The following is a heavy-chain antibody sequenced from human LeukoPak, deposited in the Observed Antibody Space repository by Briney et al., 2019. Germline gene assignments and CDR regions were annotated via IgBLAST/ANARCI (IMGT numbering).Heavy chain of an antibody. D-gene: IGHD3-10*01. J-gene: IGHJ5*02. CDR1: GGSISSYY. Sequence: SETLSLTCTVSGGSISSYYWSWIRQPPGKGLEWIGYIYYSGSTNYNPSLKSRVTISVDTSKNQFSLNLSSVTAADTAVYYCARDGIRYGSGFDPWGQGTLVTVSS. CDR3: ARDGIRYGSGFDP. CDR2: IYYSGST. V-gene: IGHV4-59*12.